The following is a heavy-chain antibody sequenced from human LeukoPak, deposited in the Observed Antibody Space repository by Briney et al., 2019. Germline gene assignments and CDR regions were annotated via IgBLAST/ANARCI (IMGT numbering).Heavy chain of an antibody. D-gene: IGHD3-3*01. CDR1: GGSISIYY. Sequence: PSETLSLTCTVSGGSISIYYWNWVRQAPGKGLEWVSYISSSSSTIYYADSVKGRFTISRDNAKNSLYLQMNSLRAEDTAVYYCARDLVLEWFPENDYWGQGTLVTVSS. CDR3: ARDLVLEWFPENDY. J-gene: IGHJ4*02. CDR2: ISSSSSTI. V-gene: IGHV3-48*01.